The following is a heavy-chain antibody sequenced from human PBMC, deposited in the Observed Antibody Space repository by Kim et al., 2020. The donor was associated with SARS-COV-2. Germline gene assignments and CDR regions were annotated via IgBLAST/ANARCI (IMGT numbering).Heavy chain of an antibody. CDR2: INTNTGNP. D-gene: IGHD4-17*01. CDR3: ARIHHDYGDYAFDY. CDR1: GYTFTSYA. J-gene: IGHJ4*02. V-gene: IGHV7-4-1*02. Sequence: ASVKVSCKASGYTFTSYAMNWVRQAPGQGLEWMGWINTNTGNPTYSQGFTGRSVFSLDTSASTAYLQISSLKAEDTAVYYCARIHHDYGDYAFDYWGQGTLVTVSS.